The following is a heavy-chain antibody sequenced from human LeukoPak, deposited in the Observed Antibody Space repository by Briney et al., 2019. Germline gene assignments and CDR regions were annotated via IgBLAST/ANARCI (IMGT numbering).Heavy chain of an antibody. CDR1: GYSFTSYW. V-gene: IGHV5-51*01. D-gene: IGHD4-23*01. CDR2: IYPGDSDT. CDR3: ARRDYGGQLPNAFDM. J-gene: IGHJ3*02. Sequence: GESLKISCKGSGYSFTSYWIGWVRQMPGKGLEWKGIIYPGDSDTRYSPSFQGQVTISADKSISTAYLQWSSLKASDTAMYYCARRDYGGQLPNAFDMWGQGTVVTVSS.